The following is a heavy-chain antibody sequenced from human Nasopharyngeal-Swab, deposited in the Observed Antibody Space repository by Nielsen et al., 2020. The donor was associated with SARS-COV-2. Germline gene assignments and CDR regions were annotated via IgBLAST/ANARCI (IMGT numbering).Heavy chain of an antibody. V-gene: IGHV4-59*01. CDR3: ARAYSSSWCPGYYYYGMDV. CDR2: ISYSGST. CDR1: GGSISSYY. D-gene: IGHD6-13*01. Sequence: SETLSLTCTVSGGSISSYYWRRTPQPPGKGPEWLGYISYSGSTNYNPSLKSRVPISVDMSKNQFSLKLSSVTAADTAVYYCARAYSSSWCPGYYYYGMDVWGQGTTVTVSS. J-gene: IGHJ6*02.